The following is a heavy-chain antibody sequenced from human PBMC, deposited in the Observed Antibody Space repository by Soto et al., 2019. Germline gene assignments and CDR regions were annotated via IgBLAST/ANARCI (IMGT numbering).Heavy chain of an antibody. CDR1: GGSISSSSYY. CDR2: IYYSGST. V-gene: IGHV4-39*01. J-gene: IGHJ5*02. D-gene: IGHD2-2*01. Sequence: SETLSLTCTVSGGSISSSSYYWGWIRQPPGKGLEWIGSIYYSGSTYYNPSLKSRVTISVDTSKNQFSLKLSSVTAADTAVYYCARPYCSSTSCYANWXDPWGQGTLVTVSS. CDR3: ARPYCSSTSCYANWXDP.